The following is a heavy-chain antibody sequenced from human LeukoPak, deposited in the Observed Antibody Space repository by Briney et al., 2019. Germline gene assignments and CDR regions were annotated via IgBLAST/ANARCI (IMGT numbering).Heavy chain of an antibody. Sequence: SETLSPTCTVSGGSISSYYWSWIRQPPGKGLEWIGYIYYSGSTNYNPSLKSRVTISVDTSKNQFSLKLSSVTAADTAVYYCARQVVPAAITTVGDYGMDVWGQGTTVTVSS. D-gene: IGHD2-2*02. CDR3: ARQVVPAAITTVGDYGMDV. CDR2: IYYSGST. J-gene: IGHJ6*02. V-gene: IGHV4-59*01. CDR1: GGSISSYY.